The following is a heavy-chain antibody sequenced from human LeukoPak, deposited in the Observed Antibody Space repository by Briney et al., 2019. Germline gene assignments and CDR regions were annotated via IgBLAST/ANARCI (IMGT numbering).Heavy chain of an antibody. V-gene: IGHV1-2*02. CDR2: INPNSGGT. D-gene: IGHD3-10*01. Sequence: ASVKVSCKASGYTFTGYYMHWVRQAPGQGLEWMGWINPNSGGTNYAQKFQGRVTMTRDTSISTAYMELSRLRSDDTAAYYCARDRPRSGITMVRGVRNWFDPWGQGTLVTVSS. CDR3: ARDRPRSGITMVRGVRNWFDP. CDR1: GYTFTGYY. J-gene: IGHJ5*02.